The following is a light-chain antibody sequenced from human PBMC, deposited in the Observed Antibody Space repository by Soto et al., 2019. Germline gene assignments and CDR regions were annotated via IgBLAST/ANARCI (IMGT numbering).Light chain of an antibody. J-gene: IGKJ4*01. Sequence: IQVTQSPSSLSASVGDRVTITCRASQGIPSYLAWYQQKPGKAPKLLIYAASALQTGVSSRFSGSGYGTDFALTISNLQPEDFATYFCQQRYSYPLTFGGGTTVEF. CDR3: QQRYSYPLT. CDR1: QGIPSY. V-gene: IGKV1-9*01. CDR2: AAS.